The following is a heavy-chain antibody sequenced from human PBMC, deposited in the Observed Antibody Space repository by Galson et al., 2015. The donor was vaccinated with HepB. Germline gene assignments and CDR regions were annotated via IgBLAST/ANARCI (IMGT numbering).Heavy chain of an antibody. V-gene: IGHV3-21*01. CDR2: ISSSSSYI. CDR1: GFTFSSYS. D-gene: IGHD3-3*01. Sequence: SLRLSCAASGFTFSSYSMNWVRQAPGKGLEWVSSISSSSSYIYYADSVKGRFTISRDNAKNSLYLQMNSLRAEDTAVYYCARDNSAITIFGVVIIGYYYGIDVWGQGTTVTVSS. CDR3: ARDNSAITIFGVVIIGYYYGIDV. J-gene: IGHJ6*02.